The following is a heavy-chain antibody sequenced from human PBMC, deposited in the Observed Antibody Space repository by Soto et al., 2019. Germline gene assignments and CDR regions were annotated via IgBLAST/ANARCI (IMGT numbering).Heavy chain of an antibody. J-gene: IGHJ4*02. CDR1: GFIFRNHA. CDR3: ARDQGVVIIKDH. V-gene: IGHV3-33*08. Sequence: SLRLSSPASGFIFRNHAMHCVRQALGKGLEWGGLIWYDGTSKYYADSVKGRFTISRDNSKNTLYLEMNSLRVKDTAIYYCARDQGVVIIKDHWGQGTLVTVSS. D-gene: IGHD2-8*01. CDR2: IWYDGTSK.